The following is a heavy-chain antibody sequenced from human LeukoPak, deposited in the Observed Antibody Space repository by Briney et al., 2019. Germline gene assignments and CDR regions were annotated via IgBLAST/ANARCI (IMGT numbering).Heavy chain of an antibody. CDR2: ISWNSGSI. V-gene: IGHV3-9*01. CDR3: ARDHSSGWYVNY. CDR1: GFTFDDYA. Sequence: GGSLRLSCAASGFTFDDYAMHWVRQAPGKGLEWVSGISWNSGSIGYADSVKGRFTISRDNAKNSLYLQMNSLRAEDTAVYYCARDHSSGWYVNYWGQGTLVTVSS. J-gene: IGHJ4*02. D-gene: IGHD6-19*01.